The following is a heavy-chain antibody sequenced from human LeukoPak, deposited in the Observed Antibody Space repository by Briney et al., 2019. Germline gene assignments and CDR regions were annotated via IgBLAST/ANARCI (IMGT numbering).Heavy chain of an antibody. CDR1: GGSISSSNW. Sequence: SGTLSLTCAVSGGSISSSNWWSWVRQPPGKGLEWIGEIYHSGSTNYNPSLKSRVTISVDKSKNQFSLKLSSVTAADTAVYYCARDLRQYYYGSGSYLGYDYWGQGTLVTVSS. CDR3: ARDLRQYYYGSGSYLGYDY. V-gene: IGHV4-4*02. J-gene: IGHJ4*02. CDR2: IYHSGST. D-gene: IGHD3-10*01.